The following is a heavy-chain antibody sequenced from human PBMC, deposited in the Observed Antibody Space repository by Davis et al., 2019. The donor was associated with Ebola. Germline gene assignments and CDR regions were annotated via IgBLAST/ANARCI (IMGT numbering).Heavy chain of an antibody. Sequence: PGGSLRPSCEVSGYILTNNWTVWVRQMPGEGLECMGFIYPGDSDTRYSPSFQGQVTISADKSISTTYLPWTSLKASDTAMYYCARHFGTYPDYWGPGTLVTVSS. CDR3: ARHFGTYPDY. V-gene: IGHV5-51*01. CDR2: IYPGDSDT. CDR1: GYILTNNW. J-gene: IGHJ4*02. D-gene: IGHD3-10*01.